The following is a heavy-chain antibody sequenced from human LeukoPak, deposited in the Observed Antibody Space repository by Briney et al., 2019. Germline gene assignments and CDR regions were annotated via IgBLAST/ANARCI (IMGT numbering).Heavy chain of an antibody. CDR3: ALAAAGTAYYYYYYGMDV. Sequence: GGSLRLSCAASGFTFSSYEMNWVRQAPGKGLEWVSYISRSGSTIYYADSVKGRFTISRDNAKNSLYLQMNSLRAEDTAVYYCALAAAGTAYYYYYYGMDVWGQGTTVTVSS. CDR1: GFTFSSYE. J-gene: IGHJ6*02. V-gene: IGHV3-48*03. D-gene: IGHD6-13*01. CDR2: ISRSGSTI.